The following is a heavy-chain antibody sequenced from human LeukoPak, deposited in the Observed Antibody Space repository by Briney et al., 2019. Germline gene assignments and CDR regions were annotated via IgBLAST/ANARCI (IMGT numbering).Heavy chain of an antibody. Sequence: PGGSLRLSCAASGFTLSSYAMSWVRQAPGKGLEWVSAISGSGGSTYYADSVKGRFTISRDNSKNTLYLQMNSLRAEDTAVYYCAKDLRRYYDSSGYYRNAFDIWGQGAMVTVSS. CDR2: ISGSGGST. J-gene: IGHJ3*02. CDR3: AKDLRRYYDSSGYYRNAFDI. D-gene: IGHD3-22*01. V-gene: IGHV3-23*01. CDR1: GFTLSSYA.